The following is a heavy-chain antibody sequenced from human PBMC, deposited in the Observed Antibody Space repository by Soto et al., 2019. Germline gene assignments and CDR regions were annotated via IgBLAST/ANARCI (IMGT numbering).Heavy chain of an antibody. J-gene: IGHJ3*02. CDR1: GFTFSSYG. Sequence: PGGSLRLSCAASGFTFSSYGMHWVRQAPGKGLEWVAVISYDGSNKYYADSVKGRFTISRDNSKNTLYLQMNSLRAEDTAVYYCAKDLSDSSGYYYGPDAFDSWGQGTMVTVSS. CDR3: AKDLSDSSGYYYGPDAFDS. V-gene: IGHV3-30*18. CDR2: ISYDGSNK. D-gene: IGHD3-22*01.